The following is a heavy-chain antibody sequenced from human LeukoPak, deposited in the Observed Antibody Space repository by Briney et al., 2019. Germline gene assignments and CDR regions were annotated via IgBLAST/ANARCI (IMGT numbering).Heavy chain of an antibody. CDR1: GYTFTAYY. Sequence: AASVKVSCKASGYTFTAYYMHWVRQAPGQGLEWMGWINPNSGGTNYAQKFQGRVTMTRDTSISTAYMELSRLRSDDTAVYYCARARAYYYDSSGYTFDYWGQGTLVTVSS. V-gene: IGHV1-2*02. D-gene: IGHD3-22*01. CDR3: ARARAYYYDSSGYTFDY. J-gene: IGHJ4*02. CDR2: INPNSGGT.